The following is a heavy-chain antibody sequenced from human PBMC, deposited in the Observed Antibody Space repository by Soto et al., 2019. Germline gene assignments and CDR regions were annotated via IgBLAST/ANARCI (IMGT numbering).Heavy chain of an antibody. V-gene: IGHV4-59*01. CDR1: GGSISSYY. D-gene: IGHD2-2*01. CDR2: IYYSGST. Sequence: PSETLSLTCTVSGGSISSYYWSWIRQPPGKGLEWIGYIYYSGSTNYSPSLKSRVTISVDMSKNQFSLKLSSVTAAATAVYYCAGRVPAAYYSGRDVWGQLTTGIVSS. J-gene: IGHJ6*02. CDR3: AGRVPAAYYSGRDV.